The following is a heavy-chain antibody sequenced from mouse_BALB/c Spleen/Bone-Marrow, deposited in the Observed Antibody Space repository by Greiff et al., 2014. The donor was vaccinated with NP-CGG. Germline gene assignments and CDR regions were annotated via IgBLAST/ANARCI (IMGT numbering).Heavy chain of an antibody. V-gene: IGHV1-37*01. CDR2: INPYNGDT. D-gene: IGHD2-5*01. J-gene: IGHJ4*01. CDR1: GYSFTGYF. CDR3: GRSLYSNYDYYAMDY. Sequence: DVKLQESGPELVKPGASVKISCKASGYSFTGYFMNWVKQSHGKSLEWIGRINPYNGDTFYNQKFKGKATLTVDKSSSTAHMELLSLTSEDSAVYYCGRSLYSNYDYYAMDYWGQGTSVTVSS.